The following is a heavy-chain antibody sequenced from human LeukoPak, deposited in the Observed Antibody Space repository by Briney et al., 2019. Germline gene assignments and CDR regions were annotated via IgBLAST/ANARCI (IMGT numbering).Heavy chain of an antibody. J-gene: IGHJ4*02. D-gene: IGHD1-26*01. CDR1: GGSISSHY. CDR3: AREDSGSYHPFDY. Sequence: SETLSLTCTVSGGSISSHYWSWIRQPPGKGLEWIGYIYYSGSTNYIPSLKSRVTISVDTSKNQFSLKLSSVTAADTAVYYCAREDSGSYHPFDYWGQGTLVTVSS. CDR2: IYYSGST. V-gene: IGHV4-59*11.